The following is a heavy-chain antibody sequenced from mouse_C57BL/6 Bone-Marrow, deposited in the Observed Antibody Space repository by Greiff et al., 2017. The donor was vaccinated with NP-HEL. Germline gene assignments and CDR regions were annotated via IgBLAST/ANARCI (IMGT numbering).Heavy chain of an antibody. J-gene: IGHJ2*01. D-gene: IGHD1-1*01. CDR1: GYTFTSYW. Sequence: VKLQASGAELVRPGTSVKLSCKASGYTFTSYWMHWVKQRPGQGLEWIGVIDPSDSYTNYNQKFKGKATLTVDTSSSTAYMQLSSLTSEDSAVYYCARLPITTVVATDYWGQGTTLTVSS. V-gene: IGHV1-59*01. CDR3: ARLPITTVVATDY. CDR2: IDPSDSYT.